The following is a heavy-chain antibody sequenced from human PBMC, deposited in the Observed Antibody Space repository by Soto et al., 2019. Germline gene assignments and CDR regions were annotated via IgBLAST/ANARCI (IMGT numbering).Heavy chain of an antibody. D-gene: IGHD6-19*01. Sequence: EVQLLESRGGLVQPGGSLRLSCAASGFTFSIYAMSWVRQAPGKGLEWVSAISGSGGSTYYADSVKGRFTISRDNSKNTLYLQMNSLRAEDTAVYYCAKGSRSQGGAGRREDYCRQGTLVTVSS. J-gene: IGHJ4*02. CDR2: ISGSGGST. V-gene: IGHV3-23*01. CDR1: GFTFSIYA. CDR3: AKGSRSQGGAGRREDY.